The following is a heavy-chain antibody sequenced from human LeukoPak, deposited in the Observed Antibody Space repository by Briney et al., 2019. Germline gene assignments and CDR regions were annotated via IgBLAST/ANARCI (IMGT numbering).Heavy chain of an antibody. V-gene: IGHV1-46*03. Sequence: ASVKVSCKASGYTFTSYYMHWVRQAPGQGLEWMGIINPSGGSTSYAQKFQGRVTMTRDTSTSTVYMELSSLRSEDTAVYYCARDLYSSSWSGGLFDYWGQGTLVTVSS. CDR3: ARDLYSSSWSGGLFDY. CDR2: INPSGGST. CDR1: GYTFTSYY. D-gene: IGHD6-13*01. J-gene: IGHJ4*02.